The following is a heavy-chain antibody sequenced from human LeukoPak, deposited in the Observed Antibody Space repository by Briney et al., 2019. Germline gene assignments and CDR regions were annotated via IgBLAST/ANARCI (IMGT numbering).Heavy chain of an antibody. V-gene: IGHV3-30*18. CDR3: AKDRDILTGYLDY. CDR1: GFTFSRYG. Sequence: GRSLRLSCAASGFTFSRYGMHWVRQAPGKGLEWVAVISYDGSNKYYVDSVKGRFTISKDNSKNTLYLQMNSLRAEDTAVYYCAKDRDILTGYLDYWGQGTLVTVSS. J-gene: IGHJ4*02. D-gene: IGHD3-9*01. CDR2: ISYDGSNK.